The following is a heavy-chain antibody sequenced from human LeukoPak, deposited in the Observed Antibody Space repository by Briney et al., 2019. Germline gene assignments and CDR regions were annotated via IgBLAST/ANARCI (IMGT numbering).Heavy chain of an antibody. CDR3: ARGGKLEPTAMPT. V-gene: IGHV3-74*01. CDR1: GFTFRNYW. D-gene: IGHD2-2*01. Sequence: GGSLRLSCVASGFTFRNYWMHWVRQVPGKGPVWLSRINPDGSSTTYADSVKGRFTISRDNAKNMLYLQINSLRVEDTAIYYCARGGKLEPTAMPTWGQGSLVVVSS. CDR2: INPDGSST. J-gene: IGHJ5*02.